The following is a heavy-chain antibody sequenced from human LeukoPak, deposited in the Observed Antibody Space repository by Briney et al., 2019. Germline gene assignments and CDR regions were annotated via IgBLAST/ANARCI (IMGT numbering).Heavy chain of an antibody. V-gene: IGHV1-2*02. CDR1: GYTLTGYY. D-gene: IGHD1-26*01. CDR3: ARARRWELLRGYYFDY. J-gene: IGHJ4*02. Sequence: ASVKVSCKASGYTLTGYYMHWVRQAPGQGLEWMGWINPNSGGTNYAQKFQGRVTMTRDTSISTAYMELSRLRSDDTAVYYCARARRWELLRGYYFDYWGQGTLVTVSS. CDR2: INPNSGGT.